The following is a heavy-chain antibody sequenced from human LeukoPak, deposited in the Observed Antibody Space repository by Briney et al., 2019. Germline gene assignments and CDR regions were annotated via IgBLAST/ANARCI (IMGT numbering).Heavy chain of an antibody. J-gene: IGHJ3*02. Sequence: SETLSLTCTVSGGSVSSASYYWSWIRQPPGKGLEWIGYIYYTGSTNYNPSLKSRVTISLDTSKNQFSLKLSSVTAADTAVYYCAKALRPIYDSSGSPGLGAFDIWGQGTMVTVSS. CDR3: AKALRPIYDSSGSPGLGAFDI. D-gene: IGHD3-22*01. CDR2: IYYTGST. CDR1: GGSVSSASYY. V-gene: IGHV4-61*01.